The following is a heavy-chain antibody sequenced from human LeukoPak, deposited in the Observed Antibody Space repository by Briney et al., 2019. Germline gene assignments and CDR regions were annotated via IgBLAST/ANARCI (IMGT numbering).Heavy chain of an antibody. J-gene: IGHJ4*02. D-gene: IGHD5/OR15-5a*01. Sequence: GDSLKISCKGSGYSFTSYWIGWVRQMPGKVLELMGIIYPGDSDTRYSPSFQGQVTISADKSISTAYLQWSSLKASDTAMYYCARPRSTYYIDYWGQGTLVTVSS. CDR3: ARPRSTYYIDY. CDR2: IYPGDSDT. V-gene: IGHV5-51*01. CDR1: GYSFTSYW.